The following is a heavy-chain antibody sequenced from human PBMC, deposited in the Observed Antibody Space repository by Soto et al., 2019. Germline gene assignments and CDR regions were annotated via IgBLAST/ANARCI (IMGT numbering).Heavy chain of an antibody. D-gene: IGHD3-16*01. V-gene: IGHV3-33*01. CDR3: AFGNLSYYFDY. Sequence: PGGPLRLSCAASGFTFSGFGMHWVRQAPGKGLEWVAIIWYDGSDKYYADSVKGRFTISRDNSKNTLYLQMNSLRAEDTAVYHCAFGNLSYYFDYWGQGTPVTVSS. J-gene: IGHJ4*02. CDR2: IWYDGSDK. CDR1: GFTFSGFG.